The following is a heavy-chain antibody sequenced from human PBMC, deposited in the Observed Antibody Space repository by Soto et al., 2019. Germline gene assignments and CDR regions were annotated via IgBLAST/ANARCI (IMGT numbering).Heavy chain of an antibody. CDR1: GSSISSYY. V-gene: IGHV4-59*01. D-gene: IGHD3-9*01. CDR3: ARAEAYYDILTGYSHGAPLPPGY. J-gene: IGHJ4*02. Sequence: SETLSLTCTVSGSSISSYYWSWIRPPPGKGVEWIGYIYYSGSTNYNPSLKSQVTISLDTSKNQFSLKLSSVTAADTAVYYCARAEAYYDILTGYSHGAPLPPGYWGQGTLVTVSS. CDR2: IYYSGST.